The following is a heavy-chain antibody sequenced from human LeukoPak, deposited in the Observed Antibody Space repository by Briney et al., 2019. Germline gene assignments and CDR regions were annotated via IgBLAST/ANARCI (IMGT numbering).Heavy chain of an antibody. CDR2: INHSGST. D-gene: IGHD6-13*01. V-gene: IGHV4-34*01. CDR1: GGSFSGYY. J-gene: IGHJ6*04. CDR3: ARGYSSSWYYYYGMDV. Sequence: SETLSLTCAVYGGSFSGYYWSWIRQPPGKGLEWIGEINHSGSTNYNPSLKSRVTISVDTSKNQFSLKLSSVTAADTAVYYCARGYSSSWYYYYGMDVWGKRTTVTVSS.